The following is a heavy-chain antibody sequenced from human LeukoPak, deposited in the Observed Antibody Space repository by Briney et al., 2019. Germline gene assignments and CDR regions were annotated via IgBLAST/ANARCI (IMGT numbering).Heavy chain of an antibody. CDR2: VYYSGST. V-gene: IGHV4-61*01. J-gene: IGHJ4*02. CDR3: AREYSGFDY. CDR1: GDPISSYGDYSNYK. D-gene: IGHD5-12*01. Sequence: TSETLSLTCTVFGDPISSYGDYSNYKWTWIRQPPGKGLEWIGYVYYSGSTNYNPSLKSRVTISVDTSKNQLSLKLTSVTAADTAIYYCAREYSGFDYWGQGTLVTVSS.